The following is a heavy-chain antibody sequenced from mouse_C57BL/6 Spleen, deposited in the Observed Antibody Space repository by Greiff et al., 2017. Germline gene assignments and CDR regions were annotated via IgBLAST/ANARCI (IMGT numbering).Heavy chain of an antibody. Sequence: QVQLQQSGAELVRPGTSVKVSCKASGYAFTNYLIEWVKQRPGQGLEWIGVINPGSGGTNYNEKFKGKATLTADKSSSTAYMQLSSLTSEDSAVYICAREGAYYGSSYDAMDYWGQGTSVTVSS. CDR1: GYAFTNYL. CDR3: AREGAYYGSSYDAMDY. CDR2: INPGSGGT. V-gene: IGHV1-54*01. J-gene: IGHJ4*01. D-gene: IGHD1-1*01.